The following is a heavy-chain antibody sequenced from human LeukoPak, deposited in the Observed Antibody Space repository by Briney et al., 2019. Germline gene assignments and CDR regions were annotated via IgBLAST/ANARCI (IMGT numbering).Heavy chain of an antibody. V-gene: IGHV3-53*04. CDR1: GFTFSSNH. Sequence: GGSLRLSCAASGFTFSSNHLSWVRQAPEKGLEWVSVIYSGDGTFYADSVKGRFTISRHNSRNTLYLQMNSLRAEDTAVYYCTSVSAGLVEYWGQGTRVTVSS. CDR2: IYSGDGT. CDR3: TSVSAGLVEY. D-gene: IGHD3-16*01. J-gene: IGHJ4*02.